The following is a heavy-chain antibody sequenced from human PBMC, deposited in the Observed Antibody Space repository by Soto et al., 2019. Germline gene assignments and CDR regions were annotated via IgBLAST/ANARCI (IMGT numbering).Heavy chain of an antibody. CDR2: IYYSGST. CDR1: GGSISSGGYY. V-gene: IGHV4-31*03. CDR3: ARAPKPRYCSSTSCSVGWYFDL. J-gene: IGHJ2*01. D-gene: IGHD2-2*01. Sequence: QVQLQESDPGLVKPSQTLSLTCTVSGGSISSGGYYWSWIRQHPGKGLEWIGYIYYSGSTYYNPSLKSRVTISVDTSKNQFSLKLSSVTAADTAVYYCARAPKPRYCSSTSCSVGWYFDLWGRGTLVTVSS.